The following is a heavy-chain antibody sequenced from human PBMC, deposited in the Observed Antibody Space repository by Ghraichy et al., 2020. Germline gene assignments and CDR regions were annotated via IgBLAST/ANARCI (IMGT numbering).Heavy chain of an antibody. CDR2: IYSGGST. D-gene: IGHD2-21*01. CDR3: VWRRAPDV. V-gene: IGHV3-66*01. Sequence: GSLRLSCAAPGFTVSNNYLSWVRQAPGRGLEWVSLIYSGGSTYYANSVKGRFTISRDSSKNTMYLQMNSLRAEDTAVYYCVWRRAPDVWGPGTTVTVAS. J-gene: IGHJ6*02. CDR1: GFTVSNNY.